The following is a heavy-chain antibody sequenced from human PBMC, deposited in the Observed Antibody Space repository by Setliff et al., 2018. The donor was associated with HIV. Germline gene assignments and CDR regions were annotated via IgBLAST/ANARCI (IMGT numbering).Heavy chain of an antibody. J-gene: IGHJ5*02. CDR1: GDSINTHY. CDR3: ARSTVGAGASLP. CDR2: ISHSGNT. D-gene: IGHD1-26*01. Sequence: SETLSLTCTVSGDSINTHYWSWIRQPPGKGLEWIGCISHSGNTNFNPSLNSRVTISLDTSKNQFSLRLTSLTAADTAIYYCARSTVGAGASLPWGRGILVTVSS. V-gene: IGHV4-59*11.